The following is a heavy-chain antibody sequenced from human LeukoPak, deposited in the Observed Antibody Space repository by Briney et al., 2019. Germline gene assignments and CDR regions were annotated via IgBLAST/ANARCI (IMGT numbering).Heavy chain of an antibody. CDR2: ISDIGGST. CDR3: ARPYSVSSKGTFDS. Sequence: TGGSLRLSCAASGFTFSSYAMTWVRQAPGKGLEWVSGISDIGGSTYYADSVKGRFTISRDNSKNTLFMQMNSLRAEDTAVYFCARPYSVSSKGTFDSWGQGTLVTVSS. CDR1: GFTFSSYA. V-gene: IGHV3-23*01. D-gene: IGHD6-6*01. J-gene: IGHJ4*02.